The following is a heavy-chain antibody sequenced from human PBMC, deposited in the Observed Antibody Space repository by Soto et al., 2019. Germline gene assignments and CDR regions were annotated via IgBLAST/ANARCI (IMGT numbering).Heavy chain of an antibody. CDR3: ARLEFFYSGYDY. D-gene: IGHD5-12*01. J-gene: IGHJ4*02. Sequence: SETLSLTCAVYGGSFSGYYWSWIRQPPGKGLEWIGEINHSGSTNYNPSLKSRVTISVDTSKNQFSLKLSSVTAADTAVYYCARLEFFYSGYDYWGQGTLVTVSS. CDR1: GGSFSGYY. V-gene: IGHV4-34*01. CDR2: INHSGST.